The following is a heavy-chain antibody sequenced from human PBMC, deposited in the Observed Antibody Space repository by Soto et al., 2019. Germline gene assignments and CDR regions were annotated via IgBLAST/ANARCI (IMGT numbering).Heavy chain of an antibody. CDR2: MNPNSGNT. CDR3: ASKYCSSTSCYLFGAPDAFDI. J-gene: IGHJ3*02. CDR1: GYTFTSYD. Sequence: ASVKVSCKASGYTFTSYDINWVRQATGQGLEWMGWMNPNSGNTGYAQKFQGRVTMTRNTSISTAYMELSSLRSEDTAVYYCASKYCSSTSCYLFGAPDAFDIWGQGTMVTVSS. V-gene: IGHV1-8*01. D-gene: IGHD2-2*01.